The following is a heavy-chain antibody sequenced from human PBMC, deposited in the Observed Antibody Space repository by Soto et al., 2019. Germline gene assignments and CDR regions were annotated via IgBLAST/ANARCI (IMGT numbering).Heavy chain of an antibody. D-gene: IGHD6-13*01. J-gene: IGHJ5*02. CDR3: DRVGRYSSSHNWLDP. Sequence: PSETLSLTCAVSGGSISSGGYSWSWIRQPPGKGLEWIGYIYHSGSTYYNPSLKSRVTISVDRSKNQFSLKLSSVTAADTAVYYCDRVGRYSSSHNWLDPWGQGTLVTVYS. V-gene: IGHV4-30-2*01. CDR1: GGSISSGGYS. CDR2: IYHSGST.